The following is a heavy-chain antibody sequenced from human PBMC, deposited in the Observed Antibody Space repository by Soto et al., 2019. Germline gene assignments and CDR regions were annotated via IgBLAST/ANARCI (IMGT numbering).Heavy chain of an antibody. V-gene: IGHV4-59*01. J-gene: IGHJ4*02. Sequence: SETLSLTCTVSGGSINTFYWSWVRQPAGKGLEWIGYIYYSGSTNYNPSLKSRVTISVDTSKNQFSLKLSSVTAADTAVYYCARAGVYSGYDGDFDYWGQGTLVTVSS. D-gene: IGHD5-12*01. CDR3: ARAGVYSGYDGDFDY. CDR1: GGSINTFY. CDR2: IYYSGST.